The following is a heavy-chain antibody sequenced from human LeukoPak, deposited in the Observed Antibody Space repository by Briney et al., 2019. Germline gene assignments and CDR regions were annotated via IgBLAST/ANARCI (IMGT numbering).Heavy chain of an antibody. D-gene: IGHD2-2*01. Sequence: GGSLRLSCAASGFTFSSYAMSWVRQAPGKGLEWVSALSGSGSATYYADSVKGRFTISRDNSKNTLYLQMISLRAEYTVVYYCAKDVSVYQLLLDAFDIWGQGTMVTVSS. CDR2: LSGSGSAT. CDR1: GFTFSSYA. V-gene: IGHV3-23*01. CDR3: AKDVSVYQLLLDAFDI. J-gene: IGHJ3*02.